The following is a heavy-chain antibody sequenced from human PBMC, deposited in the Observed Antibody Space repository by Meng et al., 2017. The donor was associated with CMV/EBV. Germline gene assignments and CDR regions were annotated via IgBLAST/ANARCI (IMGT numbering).Heavy chain of an antibody. CDR3: AREPCNCSSTSCYLREIDY. CDR2: IIPILGIA. D-gene: IGHD2-2*01. V-gene: IGHV1-69*10. J-gene: IGHJ4*02. CDR1: GGTFSSCA. Sequence: SVKVSCKASGGTFSSCAISWVRQAPGQGLEWMGGIIPILGIANYAQKFQGRVTITADKSTSTAYMELSSLRSEDTAVYYCAREPCNCSSTSCYLREIDYWGQGTLVTVSS.